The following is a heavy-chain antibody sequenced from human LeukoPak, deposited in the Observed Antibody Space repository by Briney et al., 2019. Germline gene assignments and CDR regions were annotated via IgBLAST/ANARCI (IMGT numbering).Heavy chain of an antibody. CDR3: ARARPDGSSYFDY. V-gene: IGHV3-74*01. CDR1: GFTSSSHW. J-gene: IGHJ4*02. CDR2: IHRDGTTT. Sequence: PGGSLRLSCAASGFTSSSHWMHWVRQVPGKGLVWVSRIHRDGTTTNYADSVKGRFTISRDNARNTLYLQLNNLRAEDTAIYYCARARPDGSSYFDYWGQGILVTVSS.